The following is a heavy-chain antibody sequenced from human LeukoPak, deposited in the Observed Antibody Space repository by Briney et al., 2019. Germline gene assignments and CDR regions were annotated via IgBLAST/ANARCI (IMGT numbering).Heavy chain of an antibody. CDR1: GFTFSAYW. CDR3: ARDKHGIHGIDY. J-gene: IGHJ4*02. D-gene: IGHD4-17*01. V-gene: IGHV3-7*01. Sequence: GGSLRLSCAASGFTFSAYWMRWIRQAPGKGREGVANIKQDGSEKDYVGSVKGRFTISRDNAKNSLSLQMNSLRAEDTAVYFCARDKHGIHGIDYWGQGTLVTVSS. CDR2: IKQDGSEK.